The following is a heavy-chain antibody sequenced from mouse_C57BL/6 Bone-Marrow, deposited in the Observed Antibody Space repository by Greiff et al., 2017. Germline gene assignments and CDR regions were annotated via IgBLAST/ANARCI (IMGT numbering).Heavy chain of an antibody. CDR2: INPYNGGT. Sequence: EVKLMESGPVLVKPGASVKMSCKASGYTFTDYYMNWVKQSHGKSLEWIGVINPYNGGTSYNQKFKGKATLTVDKTSSTAYMELNSLTSEDSAVDYCAREADYPYAMDYWGQGTSVTVSS. D-gene: IGHD2-4*01. CDR3: AREADYPYAMDY. CDR1: GYTFTDYY. V-gene: IGHV1-19*01. J-gene: IGHJ4*01.